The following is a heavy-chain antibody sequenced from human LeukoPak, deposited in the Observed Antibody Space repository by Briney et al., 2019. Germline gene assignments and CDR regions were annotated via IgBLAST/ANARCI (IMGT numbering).Heavy chain of an antibody. D-gene: IGHD3-9*01. CDR1: GYTFTSYG. V-gene: IGHV1-18*01. J-gene: IGHJ4*02. CDR3: ARDLGHYDILTGLFNPLAEFDY. Sequence: ASVNVSCKASGYTFTSYGISWVRQAPGQGLEWMGWISAYNGNTNYAQKLQGRVTMTTDTSTSTAYMELRSLRSDDTAVYYCARDLGHYDILTGLFNPLAEFDYWGQGTLVPVSS. CDR2: ISAYNGNT.